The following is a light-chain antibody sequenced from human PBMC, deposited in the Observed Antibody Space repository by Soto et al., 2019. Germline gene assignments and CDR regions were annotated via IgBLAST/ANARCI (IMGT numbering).Light chain of an antibody. Sequence: IQLTQSPSSLSASIGDRVTITCRASQDINSYLAWYQQKPGKAPNLLIYEASILQRGVPSRFSGSNSGTDFTLTISSLQAEDFATYYCQQARSYPSTFGGGTKVDIK. CDR1: QDINSY. V-gene: IGKV1-9*01. CDR2: EAS. CDR3: QQARSYPST. J-gene: IGKJ4*01.